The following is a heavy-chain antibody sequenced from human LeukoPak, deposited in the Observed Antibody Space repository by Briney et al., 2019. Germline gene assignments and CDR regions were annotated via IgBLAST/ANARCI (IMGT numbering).Heavy chain of an antibody. Sequence: GSLRLSCAASGFTVSSNYMSWVRQAPGKGLEWIGSIYYSGSTYYNPSLKSRVTISVDTSKNQFSLKLSSVTAADTAVYYCARKRWLQGGFDYWGQGTLVTVSS. CDR3: ARKRWLQGGFDY. CDR2: IYYSGST. J-gene: IGHJ4*02. D-gene: IGHD5-24*01. CDR1: GFTVSSNY. V-gene: IGHV4-59*05.